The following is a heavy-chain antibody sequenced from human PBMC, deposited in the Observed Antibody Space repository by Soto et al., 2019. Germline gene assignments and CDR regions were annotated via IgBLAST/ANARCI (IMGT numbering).Heavy chain of an antibody. CDR1: GGTFSSYA. Sequence: GASVKVSCKASGGTFSSYAISWVRQAPGQGLEWMGGIIPIFGTANYAQKFQGRVTITADESTGTAYMELSSLRSEDTAVYYCARGNPARLYYYDSSGYYPFDYWGQGTLVTVSS. CDR3: ARGNPARLYYYDSSGYYPFDY. V-gene: IGHV1-69*13. D-gene: IGHD3-22*01. CDR2: IIPIFGTA. J-gene: IGHJ4*02.